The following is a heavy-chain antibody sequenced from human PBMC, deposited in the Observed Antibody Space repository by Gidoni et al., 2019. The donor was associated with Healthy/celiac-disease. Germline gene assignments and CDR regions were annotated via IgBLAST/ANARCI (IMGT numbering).Heavy chain of an antibody. D-gene: IGHD2-15*01. CDR2: IYYSGST. J-gene: IGHJ6*02. V-gene: IGHV4-39*01. CDR1: GGSISSSSYY. CDR3: ARHDRTDQRIPYYYYGMDV. Sequence: QLQLQESGPGLVKPSETLSLTCTVSGGSISSSSYYWGWLRQPPGKGLEWIGSIYYSGSTYYNPSLKSRVTISVDTSKNQFSLKLSSVTAADTAVYYCARHDRTDQRIPYYYYGMDVWGQGTTVTVSS.